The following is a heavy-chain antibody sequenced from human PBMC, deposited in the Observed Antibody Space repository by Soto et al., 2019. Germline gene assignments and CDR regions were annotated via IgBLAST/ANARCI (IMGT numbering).Heavy chain of an antibody. CDR1: GFTFSSYA. CDR2: ISHDGSNK. D-gene: IGHD6-13*01. J-gene: IGHJ5*02. Sequence: QVQLVESGGGVVQPGGSLRLSCAASGFTFSSYAMHWVRQAPGKGLEWVAVISHDGSNKYYADSVKGRFTISRDNSKNSLYLQMNSLRAEDTAVYYCAREREALIVAAGMSVNWFDHWGQGTLVTVSS. CDR3: AREREALIVAAGMSVNWFDH. V-gene: IGHV3-30-3*01.